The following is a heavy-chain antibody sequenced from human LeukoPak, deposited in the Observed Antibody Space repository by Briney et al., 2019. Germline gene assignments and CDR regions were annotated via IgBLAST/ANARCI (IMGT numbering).Heavy chain of an antibody. CDR3: ARENGYKYDY. V-gene: IGHV4-59*01. Sequence: SETLSLTCTVSGGSISSYYWSWIRQPPGKGLAWIGSMYYSGSTNYNPSLKSRVTISVDTSKNQFSLKLSSVTAADTAVYYCARENGYKYDYWGQGTPVTVSS. J-gene: IGHJ4*02. CDR1: GGSISSYY. CDR2: MYYSGST. D-gene: IGHD5-24*01.